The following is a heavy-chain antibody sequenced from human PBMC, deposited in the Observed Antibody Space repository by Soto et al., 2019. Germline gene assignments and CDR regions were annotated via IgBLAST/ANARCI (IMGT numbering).Heavy chain of an antibody. J-gene: IGHJ4*02. CDR3: AGDSYYDFWSGSYELHY. Sequence: GGSLRLSCAASGFTFSSYWMHWVRQAPGKGLVWVSRINSDGSSTSYADSVKGRFTISRDNAKNTLYLQMNSLRAEDTAVYYCAGDSYYDFWSGSYELHYWGQGTLVTAPQ. CDR1: GFTFSSYW. CDR2: INSDGSST. V-gene: IGHV3-74*01. D-gene: IGHD3-3*01.